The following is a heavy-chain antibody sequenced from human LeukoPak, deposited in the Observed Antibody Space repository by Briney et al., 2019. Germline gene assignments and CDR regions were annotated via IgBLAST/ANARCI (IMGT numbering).Heavy chain of an antibody. J-gene: IGHJ4*02. Sequence: SETLSLTCTVSGGSISSHYWSWIRQPPGKGLEWIGYIYYSGSTNYNPSLKSRVTISVDTSKKQFSLKLSSVTAADTAVYYCARAYSSGYDWIGYFDYWGQGTLVTVSS. CDR2: IYYSGST. CDR1: GGSISSHY. V-gene: IGHV4-59*11. CDR3: ARAYSSGYDWIGYFDY. D-gene: IGHD5-12*01.